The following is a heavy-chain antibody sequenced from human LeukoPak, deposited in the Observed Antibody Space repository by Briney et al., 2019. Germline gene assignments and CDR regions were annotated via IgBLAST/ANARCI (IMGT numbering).Heavy chain of an antibody. V-gene: IGHV3-30*18. CDR1: GFNFSDYG. CDR3: AKVGGRSWFYFDN. J-gene: IGHJ4*02. CDR2: ITDDGSDE. D-gene: IGHD6-13*01. Sequence: GGSLRLSCAGSGFNFSDYGMDWVRQAPGKGLEWVAVITDDGSDEYYADSVKGRFSISRDNSKNTLYLQMNSLRREDTAIYYCAKVGGRSWFYFDNWGQGTVVTVSS.